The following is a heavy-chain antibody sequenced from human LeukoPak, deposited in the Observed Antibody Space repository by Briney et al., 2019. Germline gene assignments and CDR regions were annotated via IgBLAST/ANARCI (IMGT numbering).Heavy chain of an antibody. CDR1: GFTFDDYG. Sequence: TGGSLKLSCAASGFTFDDYGMSWVRQAPRKGLEWVSGINWNGGSTGYADSVKGRFTISRDNAKNSLYLQMNSLRAEDTALYYCARRAAAGRYFDYWGQGTLVTVSS. V-gene: IGHV3-20*04. J-gene: IGHJ4*02. CDR2: INWNGGST. CDR3: ARRAAAGRYFDY. D-gene: IGHD6-13*01.